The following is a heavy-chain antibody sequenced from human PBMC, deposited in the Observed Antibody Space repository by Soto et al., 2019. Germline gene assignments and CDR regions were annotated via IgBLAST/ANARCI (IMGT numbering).Heavy chain of an antibody. D-gene: IGHD2-2*01. Sequence: QVQLQQWGAGLLKPSETLSLTCAVYGGSFSGYYWSWIRQPPGKVLEWIGEINHSGSTNYNPSLKSRLTISVDTSKNQFSLKLSSVTAADTAVYYCARGGGYCSSTSCYPMVGFDPWGQGTLVTVSS. CDR2: INHSGST. V-gene: IGHV4-34*01. J-gene: IGHJ5*02. CDR3: ARGGGYCSSTSCYPMVGFDP. CDR1: GGSFSGYY.